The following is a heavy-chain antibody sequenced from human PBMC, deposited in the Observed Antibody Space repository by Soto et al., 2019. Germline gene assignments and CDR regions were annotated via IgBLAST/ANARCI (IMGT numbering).Heavy chain of an antibody. CDR2: IYYSGST. CDR3: ARQAYYDFWSGPDFDY. Sequence: SETLSLTCTVSGGSISSYYWSWIRQPPGKGLEWIGYIYYSGSTNYNPSLKSRVTISVDTSKNQFSLKLSSVTAADTAVYYCARQAYYDFWSGPDFDYWGQGTLVTVSS. D-gene: IGHD3-3*01. CDR1: GGSISSYY. J-gene: IGHJ4*02. V-gene: IGHV4-59*08.